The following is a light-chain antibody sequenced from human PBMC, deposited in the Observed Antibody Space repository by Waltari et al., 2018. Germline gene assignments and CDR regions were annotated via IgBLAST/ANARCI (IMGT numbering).Light chain of an antibody. CDR2: AAS. CDR1: QGISKY. J-gene: IGKJ4*01. V-gene: IGKV1-27*01. Sequence: DIQVTQSPSSLSASVGDRVTITCRASQGISKYLAWYQQKPGKVPKLLIYAASTLQSGVPSRFSGSGSGTDFTLTISSLQPEDVATYCCQKYNSAPPTFGGGTKVEIK. CDR3: QKYNSAPPT.